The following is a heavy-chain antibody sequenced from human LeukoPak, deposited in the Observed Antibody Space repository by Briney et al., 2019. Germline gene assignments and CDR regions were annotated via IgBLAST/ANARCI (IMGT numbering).Heavy chain of an antibody. D-gene: IGHD2-2*01. CDR3: AKYQLLRYYFDY. V-gene: IGHV3-23*01. Sequence: GGSLRLSCAASGFTFSSYAMSWVRQAPGKGLEWVSAISGSGGSTYYADSVKGRFTIPRDNSKNTLYLQMNSLRAEDTAVYYCAKYQLLRYYFDYWGQGTLVTVSS. J-gene: IGHJ4*02. CDR2: ISGSGGST. CDR1: GFTFSSYA.